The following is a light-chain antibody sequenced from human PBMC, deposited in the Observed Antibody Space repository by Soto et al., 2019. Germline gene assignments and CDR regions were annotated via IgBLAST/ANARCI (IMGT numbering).Light chain of an antibody. Sequence: QPVLTQPPSVSGAPGQRVTISCTGSSSNIGAGYDVHWYQQLPGTAPKLLIYGNSNRPSGVPDRFSGSKSGTSASLAITGLQAEDEAYYYCQSYDLSLSGPWVFGGGTKLTVL. CDR3: QSYDLSLSGPWV. CDR1: SSNIGAGYD. J-gene: IGLJ3*02. CDR2: GNS. V-gene: IGLV1-40*01.